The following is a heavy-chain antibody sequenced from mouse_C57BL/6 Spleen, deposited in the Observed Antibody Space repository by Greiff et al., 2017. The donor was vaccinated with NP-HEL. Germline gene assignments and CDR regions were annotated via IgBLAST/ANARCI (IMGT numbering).Heavy chain of an antibody. Sequence: VQLKQSGPELVKPGASVKISCKASGYSFTGYYMNWVKQSPEKSLEWIGEINPSTGGTTYNQKFKAKATLTVDKSSSTAYMQLKSLTSEDSAVYYSARRDGLLPAWFADWGQGTLVTVSA. CDR3: ARRDGLLPAWFAD. D-gene: IGHD1-1*01. J-gene: IGHJ3*01. V-gene: IGHV1-42*01. CDR2: INPSTGGT. CDR1: GYSFTGYY.